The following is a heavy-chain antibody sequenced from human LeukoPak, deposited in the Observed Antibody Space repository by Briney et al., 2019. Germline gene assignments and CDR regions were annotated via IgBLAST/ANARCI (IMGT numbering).Heavy chain of an antibody. J-gene: IGHJ4*02. Sequence: GGSLRLSCAVSGFTFSDYAMSWVRQAPGKGLEWVSTISGSGGSTYSADSVKGRFTISRDNSRNTLYLQMNSLRAEDTAIYYCAKGGPQFFDYWGQGTLVTVSS. CDR2: ISGSGGST. CDR1: GFTFSDYA. CDR3: AKGGPQFFDY. D-gene: IGHD5-24*01. V-gene: IGHV3-23*01.